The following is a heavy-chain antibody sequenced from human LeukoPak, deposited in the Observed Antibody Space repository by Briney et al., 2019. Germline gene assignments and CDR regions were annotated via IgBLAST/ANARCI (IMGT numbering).Heavy chain of an antibody. CDR1: GGSFSGYY. Sequence: PSETLSLTCAVYGGSFSGYYWSWIRQPPGKGLEWIGEINHSGSTNYNPSLKSRVTISVDTSKNQFSLKLSSVTAADTAVYYCAREGIGYSYGYTPLDYWGQGTLVTVSS. J-gene: IGHJ4*02. D-gene: IGHD5-18*01. CDR2: INHSGST. V-gene: IGHV4-34*01. CDR3: AREGIGYSYGYTPLDY.